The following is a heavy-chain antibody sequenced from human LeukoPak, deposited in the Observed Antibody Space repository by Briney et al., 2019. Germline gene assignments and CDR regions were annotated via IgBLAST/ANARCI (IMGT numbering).Heavy chain of an antibody. J-gene: IGHJ4*02. D-gene: IGHD2-15*01. CDR2: INPNSGGT. CDR1: GYTFTGYY. Sequence: ASVKVSCKASGYTFTGYYMHWVRQAPGQGLEWMGWINPNSGGTNYAQKFQGRVTMTRDTSISTAYIELSRLRSDDTAVYYCARGYCSGGRCYLFDYWGQGTLVTVSS. CDR3: ARGYCSGGRCYLFDY. V-gene: IGHV1-2*02.